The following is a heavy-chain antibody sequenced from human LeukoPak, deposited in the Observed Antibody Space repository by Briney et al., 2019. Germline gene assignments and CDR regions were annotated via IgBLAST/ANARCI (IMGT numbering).Heavy chain of an antibody. J-gene: IGHJ6*03. V-gene: IGHV3-21*01. CDR1: GFTFSSYS. CDR2: ITSSSSYI. CDR3: ARAIRGVIITTHYYYYMDV. D-gene: IGHD3-10*01. Sequence: PGGSLRLSCAASGFTFSSYSMNWVRQAPGKGLEWVSSITSSSSYIYYADSVKGRFTISRDNAKNSLYLQMNSLRAEDTAVYYCARAIRGVIITTHYYYYMDVWGKGTTVTVSS.